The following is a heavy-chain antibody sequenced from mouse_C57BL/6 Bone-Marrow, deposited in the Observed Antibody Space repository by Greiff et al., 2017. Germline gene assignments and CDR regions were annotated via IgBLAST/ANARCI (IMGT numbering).Heavy chain of an antibody. CDR2: ILPGSGST. D-gene: IGHD1-1*01. CDR1: GYTFTGYW. CDR3: AREGYYGSSYGDYFDY. Sequence: VQLMESGAELMKPGASVKLSCKATGYTFTGYWIEWVKQRPGHGLEWIGEILPGSGSTNYNEKFKGKATFTADTSSNTAYMQLSSLTTEDSAIYYCAREGYYGSSYGDYFDYWGQGTTLTVSS. V-gene: IGHV1-9*01. J-gene: IGHJ2*01.